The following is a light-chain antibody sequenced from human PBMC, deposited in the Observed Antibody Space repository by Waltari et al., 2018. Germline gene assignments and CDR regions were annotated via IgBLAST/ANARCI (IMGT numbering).Light chain of an antibody. V-gene: IGKV1-5*03. J-gene: IGKJ1*01. CDR1: QSLHSW. Sequence: DIQMTQSPSTLSASVGDRVTITCRASQSLHSWLAWYQQKPGKPPQLLIYKASSLQSGVPSRFSGSGSTREFQLPISSLQPSAFATYYFPQSNIYPWTFGQGTKVEIK. CDR3: PQSNIYPWT. CDR2: KAS.